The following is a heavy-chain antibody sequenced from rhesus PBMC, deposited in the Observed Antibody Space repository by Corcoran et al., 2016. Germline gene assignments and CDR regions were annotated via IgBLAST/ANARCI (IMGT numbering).Heavy chain of an antibody. Sequence: GYIYGSGSSTNYNPSLKSRVTLSVDTSKNQFSLKLSSVTTADTAVYYCARGSSGYDYWGQGVLVTVSS. CDR3: ARGSSGYDY. J-gene: IGHJ4*01. CDR2: IYGSGSST. D-gene: IGHD6-31*01. V-gene: IGHV4S11*01.